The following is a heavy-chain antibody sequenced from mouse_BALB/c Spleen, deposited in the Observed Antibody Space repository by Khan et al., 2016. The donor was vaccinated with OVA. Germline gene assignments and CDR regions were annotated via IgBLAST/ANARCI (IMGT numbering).Heavy chain of an antibody. Sequence: QVQLKESGPSLVAPSQSLSITCTVSGFSLTGYGVSWVRQPPGKGLEWLGMIWGDGSTDYNSALKSRLSISKDNSKSQVFLKMNSLQTDDTAKYYCARAYYGNYREAMDYWGQGTSVTVAS. CDR1: GFSLTGYG. CDR2: IWGDGST. CDR3: ARAYYGNYREAMDY. V-gene: IGHV2-6-7*01. J-gene: IGHJ4*01. D-gene: IGHD2-10*01.